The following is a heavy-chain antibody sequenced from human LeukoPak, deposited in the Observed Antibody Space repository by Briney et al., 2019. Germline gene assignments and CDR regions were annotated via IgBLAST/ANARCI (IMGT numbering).Heavy chain of an antibody. CDR3: ARAGPIVVVPAATSFDY. CDR1: GGSISSSSYY. Sequence: SETLSLTCTVSGGSISSSSYYWGWIRQPPGKGLEWIGSIYYSGSTYYNPSLKSRVTISVDTSKNQFSLKLSSVTAADTAVYYCARAGPIVVVPAATSFDYWGQGTLVTVSS. D-gene: IGHD2-2*01. CDR2: IYYSGST. V-gene: IGHV4-39*07. J-gene: IGHJ4*02.